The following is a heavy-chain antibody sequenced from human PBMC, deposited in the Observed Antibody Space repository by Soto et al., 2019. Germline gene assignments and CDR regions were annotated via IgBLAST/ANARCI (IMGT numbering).Heavy chain of an antibody. CDR1: GFTFSSYA. CDR2: ISYDGSNK. J-gene: IGHJ2*01. V-gene: IGHV3-30*04. D-gene: IGHD1-20*01. CDR3: ARDPGSITHDWYFDL. Sequence: GGSLRLSCAASGFTFSSYAMHWVRQAPGKGLEWVAVISYDGSNKYYADSVKGRFTISRDNSKNTLYLQMNSLRAEDTAVYYCARDPGSITHDWYFDLWGRGTLVTVSS.